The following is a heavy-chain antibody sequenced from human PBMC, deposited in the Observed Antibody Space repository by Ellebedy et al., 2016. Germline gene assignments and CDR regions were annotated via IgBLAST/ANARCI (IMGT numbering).Heavy chain of an antibody. Sequence: GESLKISCAASGFTFSSYGMHWVRQAPGKGLEWVAVIWYDGSNKYYADSVKGRFTIFRDNSKNTLYLQMNSLRAEDTAVYYCARGITGTPGAFDIWGQGTMVTVSS. D-gene: IGHD1-7*01. CDR2: IWYDGSNK. CDR3: ARGITGTPGAFDI. CDR1: GFTFSSYG. V-gene: IGHV3-33*01. J-gene: IGHJ3*02.